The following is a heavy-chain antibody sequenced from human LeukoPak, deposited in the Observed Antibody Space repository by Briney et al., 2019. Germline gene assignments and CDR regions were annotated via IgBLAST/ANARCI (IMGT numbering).Heavy chain of an antibody. V-gene: IGHV3-74*01. J-gene: IGHJ6*04. CDR2: INSDGSIA. Sequence: PGGSLRLSCAASGFTFSNFWMHWVRQAPGKGLVWVSRINSDGSIANYADSVKGRFTISRDNAKNTLYLQMNSLRGDDTAVYYCARDLHVWGKGTTVTIYS. CDR1: GFTFSNFW. CDR3: ARDLHV. D-gene: IGHD5/OR15-5a*01.